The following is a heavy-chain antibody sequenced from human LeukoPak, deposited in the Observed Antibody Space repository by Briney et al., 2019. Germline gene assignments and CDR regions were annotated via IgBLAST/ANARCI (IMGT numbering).Heavy chain of an antibody. D-gene: IGHD2-2*01. CDR3: TRAVVVYYYYGMDV. CDR2: IYYSGST. Sequence: PSQTLSLTCTVSGGSISSYYWSWIRQPPGKGLEWIGYIYYSGSTNYNPSLKSRVTISVDTSKNQFSLKLSSVTAADTAVYYCTRAVVVYYYYGMDVWGQGTTVTVSS. J-gene: IGHJ6*02. CDR1: GGSISSYY. V-gene: IGHV4-59*01.